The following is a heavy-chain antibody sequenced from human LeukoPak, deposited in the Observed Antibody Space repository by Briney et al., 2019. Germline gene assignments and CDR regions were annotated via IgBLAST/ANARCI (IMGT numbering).Heavy chain of an antibody. Sequence: PSETLSLTCAVYGGSFSGYYWGWIRQPPGRGLEWIGSLYYSGTSYYSPSLKSRVTMSVDTSKNQFSLKLTSVTAADTAVYYCARHKGIVNKPFDYWGQGTLVTVSS. CDR3: ARHKGIVNKPFDY. D-gene: IGHD3-16*02. CDR2: LYYSGTS. V-gene: IGHV4-39*01. J-gene: IGHJ4*02. CDR1: GGSFSGYY.